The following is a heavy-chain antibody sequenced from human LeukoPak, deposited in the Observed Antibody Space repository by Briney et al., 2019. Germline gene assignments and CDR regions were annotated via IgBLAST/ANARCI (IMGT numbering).Heavy chain of an antibody. D-gene: IGHD5-24*01. CDR1: GFTFSSYA. CDR2: ISGSGSST. Sequence: PGGSLRLSCAASGFTFSSYAMNWVRQAPGKGLEWVSGISGSGSSTYYADSVKGRFTISRDNSKNTLYLQMNSLRAEDTAVYYCAKSIGVEMATIIDAFDIWGQGTMVTVSS. CDR3: AKSIGVEMATIIDAFDI. J-gene: IGHJ3*02. V-gene: IGHV3-23*01.